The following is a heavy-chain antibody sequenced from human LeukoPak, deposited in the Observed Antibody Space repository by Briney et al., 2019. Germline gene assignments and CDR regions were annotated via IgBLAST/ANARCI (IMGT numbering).Heavy chain of an antibody. CDR1: GGSISSGGYS. J-gene: IGHJ5*02. D-gene: IGHD2-2*01. CDR2: IYHSGST. V-gene: IGHV4-30-2*01. Sequence: SETLSLTCAVSGGSISSGGYSWSWIRQPPGKGLEWVGYIYHSGSTYYNPSLKSRVTISVDTSKNQFSLKLSSVTAADTAVYYCARVKTRGRIVVVPAAMFRWFDPWGQGTLVTVSS. CDR3: ARVKTRGRIVVVPAAMFRWFDP.